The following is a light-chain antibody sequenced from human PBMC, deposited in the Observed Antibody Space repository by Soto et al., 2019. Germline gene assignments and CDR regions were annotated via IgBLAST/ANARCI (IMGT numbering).Light chain of an antibody. J-gene: IGLJ3*02. CDR1: SSDIGGYNH. CDR3: CAYTARTTLSWV. Sequence: QSALTQPTSVSGSPGQSITISCTGVSSDIGGYNHVSWYQQHPGNVPRLIIYDVDNRPLGISNRFSGSQSGNTASLSISGLQAEDEADYYCCAYTARTTLSWVFGGGTKLTV. CDR2: DVD. V-gene: IGLV2-14*03.